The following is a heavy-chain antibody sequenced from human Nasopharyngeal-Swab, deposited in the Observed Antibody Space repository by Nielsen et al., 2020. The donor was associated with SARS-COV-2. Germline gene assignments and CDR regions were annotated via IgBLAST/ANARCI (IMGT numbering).Heavy chain of an antibody. J-gene: IGHJ4*02. CDR3: AKDHSSSWGGDY. CDR1: GFIITNYG. D-gene: IGHD6-13*01. CDR2: IAHDASMN. Sequence: GESLTISCAASGFIITNYGMQWVRQAPDKGLEWVALIAHDASMNYYADSVKARFTISRDISKNTVYLQMNSLSVEDTAVYYCAKDHSSSWGGDYWGQGTLVAVSS. V-gene: IGHV3-30*18.